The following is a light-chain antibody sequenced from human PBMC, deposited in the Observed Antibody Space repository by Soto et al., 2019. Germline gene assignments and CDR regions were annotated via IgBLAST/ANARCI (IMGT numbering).Light chain of an antibody. CDR2: EGS. V-gene: IGLV2-23*01. Sequence: QSVLTQPASVSGSPGQSITISCTGTSSDVGSYNVVSWYQQHPGRAPKLMIYEGSKRPSGVSNRFSGSKSGNTASLTISGLQADDEADYYCCSYAGTSTPVFGGGTKVTVL. J-gene: IGLJ2*01. CDR1: SSDVGSYNV. CDR3: CSYAGTSTPV.